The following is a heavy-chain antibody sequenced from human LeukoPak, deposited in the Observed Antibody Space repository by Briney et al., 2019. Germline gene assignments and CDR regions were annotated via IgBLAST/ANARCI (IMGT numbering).Heavy chain of an antibody. D-gene: IGHD3-10*01. CDR3: AREISGTYYNPLGYMDV. J-gene: IGHJ6*03. Sequence: SETLSLTCTASGGSIGIYYWNRIRQPVGKGLEWIGRIFTSGIANYNPSLKSRVTMSVDTSKNQFSLNPSSVTAADTAVYYCAREISGTYYNPLGYMDVWGKGTTVTVSS. V-gene: IGHV4-4*07. CDR2: IFTSGIA. CDR1: GGSIGIYY.